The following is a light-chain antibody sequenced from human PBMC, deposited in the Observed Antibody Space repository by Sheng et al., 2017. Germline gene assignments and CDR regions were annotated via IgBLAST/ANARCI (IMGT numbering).Light chain of an antibody. CDR2: AAS. CDR3: QQFYMIPFT. CDR1: EGFTNA. Sequence: IQMTQSPSSLSASVGDRVTITCRASEGFTNALAWYQHKPGQAPKLLVYAASRLADGVPTXFTAGGSGTEYTLTINNLQPDDFALYYCQQFYMIPFTFGPGTKVDIK. J-gene: IGKJ3*01. V-gene: IGKV1-NL1*01.